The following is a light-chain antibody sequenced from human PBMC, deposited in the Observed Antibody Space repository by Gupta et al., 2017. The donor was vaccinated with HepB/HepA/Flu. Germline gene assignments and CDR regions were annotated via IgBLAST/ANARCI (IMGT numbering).Light chain of an antibody. CDR2: GAS. Sequence: EIVMTQSPATLSVSQGERATLSCRASQSVSSNLAWYQQKPGQAPRLLIYGASTRDTGIPARFSGSGSGTEFTLTISSLQSEDFAVYYCQQYNNWPRTFGQGTKVEIK. CDR1: QSVSSN. J-gene: IGKJ1*01. V-gene: IGKV3-15*01. CDR3: QQYNNWPRT.